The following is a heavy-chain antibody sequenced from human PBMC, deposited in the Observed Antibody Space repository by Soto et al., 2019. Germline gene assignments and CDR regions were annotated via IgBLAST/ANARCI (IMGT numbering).Heavy chain of an antibody. Sequence: EVQLLESGGDLEQPGGSLRLSCAASGFSFSSYAMVWVRQAPGKGLEWVSVISGRGGSSYFADSVKGRFTISRDNSKHVLSLEMNSLRVEDTAKYFCAKGSIQYSASIDYWGQGTLVLVSS. J-gene: IGHJ4*02. D-gene: IGHD5-12*01. CDR3: AKGSIQYSASIDY. V-gene: IGHV3-23*01. CDR1: GFSFSSYA. CDR2: ISGRGGSS.